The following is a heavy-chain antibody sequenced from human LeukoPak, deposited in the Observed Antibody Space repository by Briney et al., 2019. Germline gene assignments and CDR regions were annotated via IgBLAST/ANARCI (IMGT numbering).Heavy chain of an antibody. CDR3: ARADIVGAPVFDY. CDR1: GFTFSSYW. CDR2: INSDGSST. V-gene: IGHV3-74*01. D-gene: IGHD1-26*01. J-gene: IGHJ4*02. Sequence: PGGSLRLSCAASGFTFSSYWIHWVRQAPGKGLVWVSRINSDGSSTSYADSVKGRFTISRDNAKNTLYLQMNSLRDEDTAVYYCARADIVGAPVFDYWGQGTLVTASS.